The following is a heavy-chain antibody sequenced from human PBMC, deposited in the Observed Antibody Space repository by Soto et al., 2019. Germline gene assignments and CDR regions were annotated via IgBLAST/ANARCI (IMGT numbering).Heavy chain of an antibody. CDR3: AKKVVPADTWPRGDAMDV. V-gene: IGHV3-30*18. J-gene: IGHJ6*02. Sequence: QVQLAESGGGVVQPGRSLRLSCAASGFTFSNYGVHWVRQAPGKGLEWLAAISYDGITTYYADSVKGRFTISRDNTRKTLYLQMNSLRAEDTAVYYCAKKVVPADTWPRGDAMDVWGQGTTVIVSS. CDR1: GFTFSNYG. CDR2: ISYDGITT. D-gene: IGHD2-2*01.